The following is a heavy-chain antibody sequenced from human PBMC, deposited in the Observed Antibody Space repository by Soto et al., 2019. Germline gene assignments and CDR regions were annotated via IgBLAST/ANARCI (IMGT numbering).Heavy chain of an antibody. J-gene: IGHJ4*02. D-gene: IGHD6-6*01. CDR2: IWCDGSNK. Sequence: QVQLVESGGGVVQPGRSLRLSCATSGFTFSSYGMNWVRQAPGKGLEWVAVIWCDGSNKYYADSVKGRFTISRDNSKNTLYLQMNSLRAEDTAVYYCARKYSSSSWADYWGQGTLVTVSS. CDR3: ARKYSSSSWADY. CDR1: GFTFSSYG. V-gene: IGHV3-33*01.